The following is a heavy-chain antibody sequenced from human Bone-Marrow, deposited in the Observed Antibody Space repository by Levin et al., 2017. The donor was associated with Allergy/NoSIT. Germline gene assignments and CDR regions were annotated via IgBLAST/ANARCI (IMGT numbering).Heavy chain of an antibody. J-gene: IGHJ5*02. CDR2: VHYSGIT. V-gene: IGHV4-59*01. CDR1: GDSITSYF. D-gene: IGHD3-16*02. CDR3: ARDRYWGSWRYRGNWFDP. Sequence: SETLSLTCTVSGDSITSYFWSWIRQPPGKGLEWIGYVHYSGITDYNLSLKSRVTMSVDTSQNQFSLKVSSVTAADTAVYYCARDRYWGSWRYRGNWFDPWGQGTLVTVSS.